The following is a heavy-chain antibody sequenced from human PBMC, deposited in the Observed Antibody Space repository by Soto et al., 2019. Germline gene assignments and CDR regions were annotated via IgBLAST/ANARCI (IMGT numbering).Heavy chain of an antibody. D-gene: IGHD3-22*01. CDR3: ARDKVNYYDSSPMGFDAFDI. CDR2: IIPIFGTA. Sequence: GASVKVSCKASGGTFSSYAISWVRQAPGQGLEWMGGIIPIFGTANYAQKFQGRVTITADESTSTAYMELSSLRSEDTAVYYCARDKVNYYDSSPMGFDAFDIWGQGTMVTVSS. CDR1: GGTFSSYA. J-gene: IGHJ3*02. V-gene: IGHV1-69*13.